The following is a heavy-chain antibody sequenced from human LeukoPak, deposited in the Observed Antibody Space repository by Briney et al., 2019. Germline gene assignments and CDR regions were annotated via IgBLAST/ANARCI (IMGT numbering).Heavy chain of an antibody. CDR1: GFTFSSYG. V-gene: IGHV3-21*01. Sequence: PGESLRLSCAASGFTFSSYGMNWGRQAPGKGLEWVSSITSSSSYIFYADSVKGRFTISRDNAKNSLYLQMHSLRAEDTALYYCARDRESESDSEDDYWGQGTLVTVSS. CDR2: ITSSSSYI. CDR3: ARDRESESDSEDDY. D-gene: IGHD4-11*01. J-gene: IGHJ4*02.